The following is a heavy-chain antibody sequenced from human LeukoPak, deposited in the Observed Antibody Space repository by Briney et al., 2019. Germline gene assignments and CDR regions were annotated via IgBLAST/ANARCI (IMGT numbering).Heavy chain of an antibody. CDR1: GFTFSAYA. Sequence: GGSLRLSCEASGFTFSAYAMTWVRQAPGKGLEWVSSIGSDNKPHYSDSVKGRFTISRDNSNNTLSLQMNSLRVEDTAVYYCAKGGSTVTTEDVVDYWGQGTLVTVSS. V-gene: IGHV3-23*05. CDR2: IGSDNKP. D-gene: IGHD4-17*01. J-gene: IGHJ4*02. CDR3: AKGGSTVTTEDVVDY.